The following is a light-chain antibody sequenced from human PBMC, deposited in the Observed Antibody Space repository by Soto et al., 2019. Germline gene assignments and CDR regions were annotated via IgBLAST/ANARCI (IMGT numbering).Light chain of an antibody. CDR1: QGISRY. V-gene: IGKV1-39*01. CDR3: QQSYSNTLT. Sequence: DIQMTQSPSSVSASVGYIFTITCRASQGISRYLNWYQKKQGKAPKLLIYAASSLQSGVPSRLSGSGSGTDLTITISSMQTEDFETYYCQQSYSNTLTFGGGTKVDI. CDR2: AAS. J-gene: IGKJ4*01.